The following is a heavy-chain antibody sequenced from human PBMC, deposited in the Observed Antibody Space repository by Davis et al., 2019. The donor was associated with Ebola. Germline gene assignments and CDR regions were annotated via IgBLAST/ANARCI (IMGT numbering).Heavy chain of an antibody. CDR1: GYTFINYA. V-gene: IGHV1-3*01. Sequence: AASVKVSCKASGYTFINYAIHWVRQAPGQRLEWMGWINAGDGKIIYSENFQGRLTITRDTSASTAYMELSSLRSEDTAVYYCARRGPYYDSSGYYYAVDYWGQGTLVTVSS. J-gene: IGHJ4*02. D-gene: IGHD3-22*01. CDR3: ARRGPYYDSSGYYYAVDY. CDR2: INAGDGKI.